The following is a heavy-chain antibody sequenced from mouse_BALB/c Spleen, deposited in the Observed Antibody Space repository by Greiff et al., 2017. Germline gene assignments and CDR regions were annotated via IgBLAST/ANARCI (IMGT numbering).Heavy chain of an antibody. CDR2: IDPSDSYT. V-gene: IGHV1-69*02. Sequence: QVHVKQPGAELVKPGASVKLSCKASGYTFTSYWMHWVKQRPGQGLEWIGEIDPSDSYTNYNQKFKGKATLTVDKSSSTAYMQLSSLTSEDSAVYYCAREEGYYFDYWGQGTTLTVSS. J-gene: IGHJ2*01. CDR1: GYTFTSYW. CDR3: AREEGYYFDY.